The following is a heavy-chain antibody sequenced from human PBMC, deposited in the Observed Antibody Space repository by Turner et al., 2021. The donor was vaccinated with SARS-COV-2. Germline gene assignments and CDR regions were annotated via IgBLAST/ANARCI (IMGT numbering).Heavy chain of an antibody. CDR3: AGNLVAYGMDD. J-gene: IGHJ6*02. D-gene: IGHD2-15*01. CDR2: ISGSDDST. CDR1: GFTLRSYA. V-gene: IGHV3-23*01. Sequence: EVQPLESGGGLVQPGGSLRLSCAAFGFTLRSYAMSWVRQAPGKGLKWGSAISGSDDSTYYADTMKGQYTISRDKSKNTLYLQVNSLRAEDTAVYYSAGNLVAYGMDDWGQGTTVTVSS.